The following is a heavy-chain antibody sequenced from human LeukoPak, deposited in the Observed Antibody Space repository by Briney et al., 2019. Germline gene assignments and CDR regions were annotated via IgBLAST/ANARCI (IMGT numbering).Heavy chain of an antibody. CDR2: MNPNSGNT. CDR3: ATTQGGDYAYYYYMDV. D-gene: IGHD4-17*01. Sequence: ASVKVSCKASGYTFTSYDINWVRQATGQGLEWMGLMNPNSGNTGYAQKFQGRVTMTRNTSISTHYMELSSLRSEDTAVYYCATTQGGDYAYYYYMDVWGKGTTVTVSS. CDR1: GYTFTSYD. J-gene: IGHJ6*03. V-gene: IGHV1-8*01.